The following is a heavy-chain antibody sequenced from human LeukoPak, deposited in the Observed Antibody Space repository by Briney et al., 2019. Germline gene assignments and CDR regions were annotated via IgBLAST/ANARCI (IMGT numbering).Heavy chain of an antibody. D-gene: IGHD5-18*01. V-gene: IGHV3-33*01. CDR2: IWHDGSNK. J-gene: IGHJ4*02. Sequence: GGSLRLSCAASGFTFSTYVIHWVRQAPGKGLEWVALIWHDGSNKYYGDSVNDRFTISRDNSKNTLYLQMDSLRDEDTAVYYCARDRGYTYGHPLDYWGQGTLVTVSS. CDR3: ARDRGYTYGHPLDY. CDR1: GFTFSTYV.